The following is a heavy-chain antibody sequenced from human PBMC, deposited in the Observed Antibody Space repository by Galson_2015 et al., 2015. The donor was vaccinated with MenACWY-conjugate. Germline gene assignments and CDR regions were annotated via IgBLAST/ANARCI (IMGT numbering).Heavy chain of an antibody. V-gene: IGHV3-48*01. Sequence: SLRLSCAASGFTFSSYWMSWVRQAPGEGLEWVSYISSSSSTIYYADSVKGRFTISRDNAKNSLYLQMNSLRAEDTAVYYCARDRVVYYDSSGYYYVDWDYWGQGTLVTVSS. CDR2: ISSSSSTI. CDR3: ARDRVVYYDSSGYYYVDWDY. CDR1: GFTFSSYW. D-gene: IGHD3-22*01. J-gene: IGHJ4*02.